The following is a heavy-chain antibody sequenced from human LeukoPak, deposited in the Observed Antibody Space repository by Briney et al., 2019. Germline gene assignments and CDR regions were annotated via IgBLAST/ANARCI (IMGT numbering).Heavy chain of an antibody. CDR3: ARDDLFGDAFDI. J-gene: IGHJ3*02. CDR1: DGSLSSYY. V-gene: IGHV4-4*07. CDR2: IYTSGST. Sequence: PSETLSLTCTVSDGSLSSYYWSWLRQPAGKGLEWIGRIYTSGSTNYNPSLKSRVTMSVDTSKNQFSLKLSSVTAADTAVYYCARDDLFGDAFDIWGQGTMVTVSS. D-gene: IGHD3-3*01.